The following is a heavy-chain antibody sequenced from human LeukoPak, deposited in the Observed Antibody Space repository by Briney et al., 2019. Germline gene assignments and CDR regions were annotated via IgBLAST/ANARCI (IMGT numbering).Heavy chain of an antibody. V-gene: IGHV1-8*01. CDR1: GYTFTSYD. CDR3: ARDGLFQLPFYYYYYMDV. CDR2: MNPNSGNT. J-gene: IGHJ6*03. Sequence: ASVKVSCKASGYTFTSYDINWVRQATGQGLEWMGWMNPNSGNTGYAQKFQGRGTMARNTSISTAYMELSSLRSEYTAVYYCARDGLFQLPFYYYYYMDVWGKGTTVTVSS. D-gene: IGHD2-2*01.